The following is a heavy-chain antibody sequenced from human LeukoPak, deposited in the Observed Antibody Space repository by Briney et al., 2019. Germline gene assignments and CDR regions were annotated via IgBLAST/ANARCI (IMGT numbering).Heavy chain of an antibody. CDR1: GYTFTGYY. CDR2: INPDSGGT. Sequence: ASVKVSCKASGYTFTGYYMHWVRQAPGQGLEWMGWINPDSGGTNYAQKFQGRVTMTRDTFVSTAYKELSRLRSDDTAVYYCARTGSLDAFDIWGQGTMVTVSS. D-gene: IGHD1-1*01. J-gene: IGHJ3*02. CDR3: ARTGSLDAFDI. V-gene: IGHV1-2*02.